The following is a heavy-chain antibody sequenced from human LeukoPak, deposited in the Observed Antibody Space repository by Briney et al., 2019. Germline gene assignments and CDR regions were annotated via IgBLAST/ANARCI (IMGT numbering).Heavy chain of an antibody. Sequence: PSETLSLTCAVSGGSISSSNWWNWLRQPPGKVLEWIGEIYDSGSTNYTPSLKSRVTISADKSKNQLSLRLSSVTAEDTAMYYCARKAYLHPYSFDYWGQGTLVTVSS. CDR2: IYDSGST. CDR3: ARKAYLHPYSFDY. V-gene: IGHV4-4*02. J-gene: IGHJ4*02. D-gene: IGHD2-15*01. CDR1: GGSISSSNW.